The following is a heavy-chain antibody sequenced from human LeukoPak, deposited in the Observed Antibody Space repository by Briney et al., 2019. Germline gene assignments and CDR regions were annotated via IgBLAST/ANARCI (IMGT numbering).Heavy chain of an antibody. CDR3: ARVEDGTEY. Sequence: SVRVSCKASGGTFSSYAISWVRQAPGQGLEWMGRIIPILGIANYAQKFQGRVTITADKSTSTAYMELSSLRSEDTAVYYCARVEDGTEYWGQGTLVTVSS. D-gene: IGHD6-13*01. V-gene: IGHV1-69*10. CDR2: IIPILGIA. CDR1: GGTFSSYA. J-gene: IGHJ4*02.